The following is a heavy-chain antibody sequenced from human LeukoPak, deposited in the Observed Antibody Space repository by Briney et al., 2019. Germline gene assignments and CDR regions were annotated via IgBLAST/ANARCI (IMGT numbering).Heavy chain of an antibody. CDR3: ARTRGYSSSPIRTPCFDY. CDR2: ISSSGSTI. D-gene: IGHD6-6*01. V-gene: IGHV3-48*03. Sequence: PGGSLRLSCAASGFTFSSYEMNWVRQAPGKGLEWVSYISSSGSTIYYADSVKGRFTISRDNAKNSLYLQMNSLRAEDTAVYYCARTRGYSSSPIRTPCFDYWGQGTLVTVSS. J-gene: IGHJ4*02. CDR1: GFTFSSYE.